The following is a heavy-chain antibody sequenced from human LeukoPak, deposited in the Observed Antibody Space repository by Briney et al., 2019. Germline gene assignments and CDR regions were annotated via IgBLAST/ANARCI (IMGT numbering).Heavy chain of an antibody. J-gene: IGHJ4*02. Sequence: ASVKVSCKASGYTFNTYYIHWVRQAPGQGLEWMGLINPGGGDTSYAQNLQGRVTMTRDTSTSTVYLELSNLRSEDTAVYYCARGPRGQRFDYWGQGTLVIVSS. D-gene: IGHD1-1*01. V-gene: IGHV1-46*02. CDR1: GYTFNTYY. CDR2: INPGGGDT. CDR3: ARGPRGQRFDY.